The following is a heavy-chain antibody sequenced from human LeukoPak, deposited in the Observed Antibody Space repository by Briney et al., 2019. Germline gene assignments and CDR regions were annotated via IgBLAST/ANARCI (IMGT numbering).Heavy chain of an antibody. Sequence: GGSLRLSCAASGFTFSSFAMSWVRQAPGKGLEWVSAISDSGGTTYYADSVKGRFTISRDNSKNTLYLQMSSLRAEDTAVYYCAKRARSPFHWGQGTLVTVSS. J-gene: IGHJ4*02. CDR1: GFTFSSFA. V-gene: IGHV3-23*01. D-gene: IGHD4/OR15-4a*01. CDR2: ISDSGGTT. CDR3: AKRARSPFH.